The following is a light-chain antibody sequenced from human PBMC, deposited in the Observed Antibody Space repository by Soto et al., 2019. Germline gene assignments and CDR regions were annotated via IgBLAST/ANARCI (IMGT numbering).Light chain of an antibody. V-gene: IGKV3-20*01. CDR1: QSVDSRF. CDR2: GTY. CDR3: QHYGNSRA. J-gene: IGKJ1*01. Sequence: ETVLTQSPGTLSLSPGERAALSCRSSQSVDSRFLAWYQQKPGQAPRLLIYGTYSRATGIPDRFSGSGPGTDFTLTISRLEPEDFAVYYCQHYGNSRAFGQGTKVEIK.